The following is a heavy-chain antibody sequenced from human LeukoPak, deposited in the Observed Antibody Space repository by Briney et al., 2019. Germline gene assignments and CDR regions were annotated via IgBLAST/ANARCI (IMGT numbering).Heavy chain of an antibody. Sequence: GASVKVSCKASGCTFTSYYNHWVRQAPGQGLEWMGIINPSGGGSATYAQKFQGRVTMTSDTSTSTVYMELSSLRSEDTAVYYCVRDRGEGLRDYYYGMDVWGQGTTVIVSS. CDR2: INPSGGGSA. V-gene: IGHV1-46*01. J-gene: IGHJ6*02. CDR1: GCTFTSYY. CDR3: VRDRGEGLRDYYYGMDV. D-gene: IGHD3-16*01.